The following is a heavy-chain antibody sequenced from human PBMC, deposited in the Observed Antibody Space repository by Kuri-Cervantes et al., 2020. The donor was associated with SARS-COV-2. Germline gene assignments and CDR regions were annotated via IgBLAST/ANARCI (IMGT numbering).Heavy chain of an antibody. V-gene: IGHV3-23*01. CDR1: GFTFSIYG. D-gene: IGHD4-17*01. CDR3: AKGRTTVTTLHDASDI. CDR2: ISGSEYT. J-gene: IGHJ3*02. Sequence: GESLKISCAASGFTFSIYGMSWVRQAPGKSLEWVSGISGSEYTYYADSVKGRFTISRDNPKNTLDLQMNNLRAGDTAIYYSAKGRTTVTTLHDASDIWGQGTMVTVSS.